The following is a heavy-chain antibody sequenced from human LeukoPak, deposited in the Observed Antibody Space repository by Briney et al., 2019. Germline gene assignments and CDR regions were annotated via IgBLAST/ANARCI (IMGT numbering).Heavy chain of an antibody. V-gene: IGHV4-59*12. CDR3: ARGLEWSYNWFDP. CDR2: IYYSGST. J-gene: IGHJ5*02. CDR1: GGSISSYY. Sequence: SGTLSLTCPVSGGSISSYYWSWIRQPPGKGLEWIGYIYYSGSTNYNPSLKSRVTISVDRSKNQFSLKLSSVTAADTAVYYCARGLEWSYNWFDPWGRGTLVTVSS. D-gene: IGHD3-3*01.